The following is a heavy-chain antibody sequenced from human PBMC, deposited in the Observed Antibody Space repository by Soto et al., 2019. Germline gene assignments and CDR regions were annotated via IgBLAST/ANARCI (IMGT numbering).Heavy chain of an antibody. V-gene: IGHV4-30-4*02. J-gene: IGHJ4*02. CDR1: GCSISSGDYY. Sequence: TSETLSLTCTVSGCSISSGDYYWSWIRQPPGKGLEWIGYIYYSGSTYYNPSLKSRVTISVDTSKNQFSLKLSSVTAADTAVYYCARAARYSSSWYNSYYFDYWGQGTLVTVSS. CDR3: ARAARYSSSWYNSYYFDY. CDR2: IYYSGST. D-gene: IGHD6-13*01.